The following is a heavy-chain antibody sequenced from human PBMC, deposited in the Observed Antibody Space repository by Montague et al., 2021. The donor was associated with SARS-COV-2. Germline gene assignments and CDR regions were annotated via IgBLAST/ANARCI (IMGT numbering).Heavy chain of an antibody. J-gene: IGHJ4*02. D-gene: IGHD3-10*01. CDR2: VSYRGST. V-gene: IGHV4-61*01. CDR3: ARDVRYYYDQ. CDR1: DGSVSSDNYH. Sequence: SETLSLTCTVSDGSVSSDNYHWVWIRQPPGKGLEWIGYVSYRGSTNYNLSLKSRVTISLDTSKNRFSLRVTSVTAADTAVYYCARDVRYYYDQWGQGNLVTVSS.